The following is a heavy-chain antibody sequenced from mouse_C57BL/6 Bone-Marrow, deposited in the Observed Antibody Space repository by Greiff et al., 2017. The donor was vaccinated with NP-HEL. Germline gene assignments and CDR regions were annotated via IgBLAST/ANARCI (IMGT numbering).Heavy chain of an antibody. J-gene: IGHJ3*01. CDR3: AIRYYGSGAY. Sequence: VQLQQSGPGLVKPSQSLSLTCSVTGYSITSGYYWNWIRQFPGNKLEWMGYISYDGSNNYNPSLKNRISITRDTSKNQFFLKLNSVTTEDTATYYCAIRYYGSGAYWGQGTLVTVSA. V-gene: IGHV3-6*01. D-gene: IGHD1-1*01. CDR1: GYSITSGYY. CDR2: ISYDGSN.